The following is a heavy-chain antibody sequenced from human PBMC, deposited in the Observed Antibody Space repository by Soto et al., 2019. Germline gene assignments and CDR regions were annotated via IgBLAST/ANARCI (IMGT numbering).Heavy chain of an antibody. Sequence: EVQLLESGGGLVQPGGSLRLSCAASGFTFDNYGMSWVRQAPGKGLEWIGAITGAGGSTYNADSVKGRFTISRDNSKKTVYLPVDSLRVEDTAVYYCAKGNSDSFGNYDYFGMDVWGQGTTVTVSS. J-gene: IGHJ6*02. D-gene: IGHD4-4*01. CDR3: AKGNSDSFGNYDYFGMDV. CDR2: ITGAGGST. CDR1: GFTFDNYG. V-gene: IGHV3-23*01.